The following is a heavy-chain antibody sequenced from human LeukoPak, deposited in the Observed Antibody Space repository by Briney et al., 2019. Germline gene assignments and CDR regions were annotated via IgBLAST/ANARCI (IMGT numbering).Heavy chain of an antibody. V-gene: IGHV3-33*01. CDR1: GFTFSSYG. CDR3: ARASHDYGGNFFYFDY. CDR2: IWYDGSNK. D-gene: IGHD4-23*01. Sequence: GGSLRLSCAASGFTFSSYGMHWVRQAPGKGLEWVAVIWYDGSNKYYADSVKGRFTISRDNSKNTLYLQMNSLRAEDTAVYYCARASHDYGGNFFYFDYWGQGTLVTVSS. J-gene: IGHJ4*02.